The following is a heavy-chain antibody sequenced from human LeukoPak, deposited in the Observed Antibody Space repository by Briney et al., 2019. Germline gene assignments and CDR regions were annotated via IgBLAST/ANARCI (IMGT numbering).Heavy chain of an antibody. V-gene: IGHV4-59*01. J-gene: IGHJ5*02. CDR1: GGSISSYY. CDR2: IYYSGST. Sequence: SETLSLTCTVSGGSISSYYWRWIRQPPGKGLEWIGYIYYSGSTNYNPSLKSRVTISVDTSKNQFSLKLSSVTAADTAVYYCARVGYYYDSSGYYRYNWFDPWGQGTLVTVSS. D-gene: IGHD3-22*01. CDR3: ARVGYYYDSSGYYRYNWFDP.